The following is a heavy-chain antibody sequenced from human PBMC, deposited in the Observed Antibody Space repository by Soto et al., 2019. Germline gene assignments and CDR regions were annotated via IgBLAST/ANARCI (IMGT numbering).Heavy chain of an antibody. CDR2: ISYDGSNK. Sequence: GGSLRLSCAASGFSFISYGMQWVLQAPGKGLEWVAVISYDGSNKYYADSVKDRFTISRDNSKKTLYLQMNSLRADDTAVYYCVAGQYFFDYCGQGTLVTVSS. CDR1: GFSFISYG. V-gene: IGHV3-30*03. D-gene: IGHD6-19*01. J-gene: IGHJ4*02. CDR3: VAGQYFFDY.